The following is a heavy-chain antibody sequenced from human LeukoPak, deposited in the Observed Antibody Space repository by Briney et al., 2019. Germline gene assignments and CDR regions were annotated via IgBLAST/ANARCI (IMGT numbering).Heavy chain of an antibody. D-gene: IGHD1-26*01. Sequence: SETLSHTCAVYGGSFSGYYWSWIRQPPGKGLEWIGEINHSGSTNYNPSLKSRVTISVDTSKNQFSLKLSSVTAADTAVYYCARRGGRRGSYYLGAFDIWGQGTMVTVSS. CDR2: INHSGST. V-gene: IGHV4-34*01. CDR3: ARRGGRRGSYYLGAFDI. J-gene: IGHJ3*02. CDR1: GGSFSGYY.